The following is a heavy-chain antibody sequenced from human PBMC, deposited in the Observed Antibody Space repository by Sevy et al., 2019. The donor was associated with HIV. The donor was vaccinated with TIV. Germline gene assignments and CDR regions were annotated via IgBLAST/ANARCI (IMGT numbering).Heavy chain of an antibody. D-gene: IGHD3-22*01. CDR3: ARDLPSAVINPFYYYGLDV. CDR1: GFTFSIYA. Sequence: GGSLRLSCAASGFTFSIYAMHWVRQAPDKGLEWVAVTSYDGGVKYFADSVKGRVTISRDNSKNTLYLQMNSLRPEDTAVYYCARDLPSAVINPFYYYGLDVWGQGTTVTVSS. CDR2: TSYDGGVK. V-gene: IGHV3-30*04. J-gene: IGHJ6*02.